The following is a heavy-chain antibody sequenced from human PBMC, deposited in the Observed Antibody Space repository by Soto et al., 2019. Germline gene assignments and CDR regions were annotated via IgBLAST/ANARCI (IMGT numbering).Heavy chain of an antibody. Sequence: ASVKVSCKSSGYTFTSYDINWVRQATGQGLEWMGWMNPNSGNTGYAQKFQGRVTMTRNTSISTAYMELSSLRSEDTAVYYCAREEGSGSYYKGYYYYYMDVWGKGTTVTVSS. J-gene: IGHJ6*03. CDR3: AREEGSGSYYKGYYYYYMDV. CDR2: MNPNSGNT. CDR1: GYTFTSYD. D-gene: IGHD3-10*01. V-gene: IGHV1-8*02.